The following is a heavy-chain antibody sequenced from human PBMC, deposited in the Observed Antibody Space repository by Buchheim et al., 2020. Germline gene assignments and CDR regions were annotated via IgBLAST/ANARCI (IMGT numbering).Heavy chain of an antibody. Sequence: EVQLVESGGGLVQPGGSLRLSCAASGFTFSSYSMNWVRQAPGKGLEWVSYISSSSSTIYYADSVKGRFTISRDNAKNSLYLQMTSLRAEDTAVYYCARSAVTITSPFDYWGQGTL. CDR1: GFTFSSYS. CDR3: ARSAVTITSPFDY. V-gene: IGHV3-48*01. CDR2: ISSSSSTI. J-gene: IGHJ4*02. D-gene: IGHD4-17*01.